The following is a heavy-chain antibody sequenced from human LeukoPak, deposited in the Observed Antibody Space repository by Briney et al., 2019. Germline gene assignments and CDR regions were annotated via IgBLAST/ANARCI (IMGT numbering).Heavy chain of an antibody. CDR1: GFTVSSNY. CDR3: AISSGWYLGNFDY. J-gene: IGHJ4*02. CDR2: IYSGGST. Sequence: GGSLRLSCAASGFTVSSNYMSWVRQAPGKGLEWVSVIYSGGSTYYADSVKGRFTISRDNSKNTLYLQMNSLRAMDTAVYYCAISSGWYLGNFDYWGQGTLVTVSS. D-gene: IGHD6-19*01. V-gene: IGHV3-53*01.